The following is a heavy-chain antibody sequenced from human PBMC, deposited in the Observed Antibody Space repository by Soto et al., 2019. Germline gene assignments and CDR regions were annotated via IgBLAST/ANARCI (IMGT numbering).Heavy chain of an antibody. J-gene: IGHJ4*02. CDR2: INHSGST. CDR1: GGSFSGYY. V-gene: IGHV4-34*01. D-gene: IGHD6-19*01. Sequence: QVQLQQWGAGLLKPSETLSLTCAVYGGSFSGYYWSWIRQPPGKGLEWIGEINHSGSTNYNPSLTSRVTISVDTSKNQFSLKLRSVPAVDAAVYYCARIDGSGWFFDYWGQGTLVTVSS. CDR3: ARIDGSGWFFDY.